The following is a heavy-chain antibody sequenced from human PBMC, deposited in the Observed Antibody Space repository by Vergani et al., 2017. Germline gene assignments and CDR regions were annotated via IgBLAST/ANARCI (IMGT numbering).Heavy chain of an antibody. J-gene: IGHJ6*03. Sequence: QVQLVQSGAEVKKPGSSVKVSCKASGGTFSSSVISWVRQAPGQGLEWMGGIIPIFGTANYAQKFQGRVTITADESTSTAYMELSSLRSEDTAVYYCARGPTYDILTGYYYYYYMDVWGKGP. CDR3: ARGPTYDILTGYYYYYYMDV. D-gene: IGHD3-9*01. CDR1: GGTFSSSV. V-gene: IGHV1-69*01. CDR2: IIPIFGTA.